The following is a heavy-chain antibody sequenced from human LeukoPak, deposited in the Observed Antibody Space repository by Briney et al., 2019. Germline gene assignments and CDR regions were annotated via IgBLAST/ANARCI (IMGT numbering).Heavy chain of an antibody. V-gene: IGHV1-69*13. J-gene: IGHJ4*02. D-gene: IGHD5-18*01. CDR3: ARQEDTAMVWYYFDY. CDR2: IIPIFGTA. Sequence: ASVKVSCKASGGTFSSYAISWVRQAPGQGLEWMGGIIPIFGTANYAQKFQGRVTITADESTGTAYMELSSLRSEDTAVYYCARQEDTAMVWYYFDYWGQGTLVIVSS. CDR1: GGTFSSYA.